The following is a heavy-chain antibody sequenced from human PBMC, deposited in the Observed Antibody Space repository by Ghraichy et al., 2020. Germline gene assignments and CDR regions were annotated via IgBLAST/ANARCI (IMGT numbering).Heavy chain of an antibody. CDR2: IKKDGSEK. CDR1: GFTFSSYR. D-gene: IGHD3-22*01. J-gene: IGHJ4*02. V-gene: IGHV3-7*01. Sequence: GGSLRLSCAASGFTFSSYRMSWVRQAPGKGLEWVANIKKDGSEKYYVDSVKGRFTISRDNAKNSLYLQMNSLRAEDTAVYYCARTITMIVVVITTGLDYCGQGTLVTVSS. CDR3: ARTITMIVVVITTGLDY.